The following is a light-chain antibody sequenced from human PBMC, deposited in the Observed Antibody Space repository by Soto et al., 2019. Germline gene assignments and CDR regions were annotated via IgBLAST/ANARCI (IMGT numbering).Light chain of an antibody. CDR1: QGIRSW. CDR3: QQYNDYPWT. Sequence: DIQMTQSPSTLSASIGDRVTITCRASQGIRSWLAWYQQKPGIAPKLLIYKASTLQSGVPSKFSGSASGTEFTLTISRLQPEDFATYYCQQYNDYPWTFGQGTKVEIK. CDR2: KAS. J-gene: IGKJ1*01. V-gene: IGKV1-5*03.